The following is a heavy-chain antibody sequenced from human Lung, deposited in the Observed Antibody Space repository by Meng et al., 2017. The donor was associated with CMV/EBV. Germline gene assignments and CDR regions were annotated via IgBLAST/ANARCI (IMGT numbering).Heavy chain of an antibody. D-gene: IGHD7-27*01. CDR1: GYTFTAHY. CDR3: ARDDNWGPDY. V-gene: IGHV1-2*02. Sequence: ASVXVSCKASGYTFTAHYFHWGRQAPGQGLEWMGWIHPHRGDTNYAQQFQGRVTLARDTSINTGYMELTRLTSDDTPVYYCARDDNWGPDYWGQGTLVTVSS. J-gene: IGHJ4*02. CDR2: IHPHRGDT.